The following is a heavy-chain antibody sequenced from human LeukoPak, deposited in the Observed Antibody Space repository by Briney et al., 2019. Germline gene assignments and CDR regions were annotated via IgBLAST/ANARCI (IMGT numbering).Heavy chain of an antibody. J-gene: IGHJ5*01. D-gene: IGHD2-2*01. Sequence: GASVKVSCKASGYTFSSHGISWVRQAPGQGLEWMGWIGAYRGNTNYAQKFQGRITMTTDTSTNTVYMELRSLRSDDTAVYYCARGSVIYCSSASCYSWFDSWGQGTLVTVSS. V-gene: IGHV1-18*01. CDR3: ARGSVIYCSSASCYSWFDS. CDR1: GYTFSSHG. CDR2: IGAYRGNT.